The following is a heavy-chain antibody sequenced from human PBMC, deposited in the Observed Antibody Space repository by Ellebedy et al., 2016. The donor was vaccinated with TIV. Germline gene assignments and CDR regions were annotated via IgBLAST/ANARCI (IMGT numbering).Heavy chain of an antibody. CDR1: GFTFDDYS. V-gene: IGHV3-9*01. J-gene: IGHJ4*02. D-gene: IGHD3-3*01. CDR3: AKDMGRFLEWDDNYFDS. Sequence: GGSLRLXXAASGFTFDDYSMHWVRQAPGKGLEWVSGISWNSGNMDYADSVKGRFTISRENAKNSLYLQMSSLRPDDTAFYHCAKDMGRFLEWDDNYFDSWGQGTLVTVSS. CDR2: ISWNSGNM.